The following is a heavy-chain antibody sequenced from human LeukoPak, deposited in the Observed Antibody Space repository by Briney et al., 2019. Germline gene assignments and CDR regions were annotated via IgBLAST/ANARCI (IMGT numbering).Heavy chain of an antibody. CDR3: ARDRIRYFDWLDLYYYYYGMDV. CDR2: IWYDGSNK. D-gene: IGHD3-9*01. V-gene: IGHV3-33*01. Sequence: PGWSLRLSCAASGFTFSSYGMHWVRQAPGKGLEWVAVIWYDGSNKYYADSVKGRFTISRDNSKNTLYLQMNSLRAEDTAVYYCARDRIRYFDWLDLYYYYYGMDVWGQGTTVTVSS. J-gene: IGHJ6*02. CDR1: GFTFSSYG.